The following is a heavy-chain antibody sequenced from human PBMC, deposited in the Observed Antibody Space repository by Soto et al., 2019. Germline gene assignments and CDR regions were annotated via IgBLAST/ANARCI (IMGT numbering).Heavy chain of an antibody. D-gene: IGHD1-7*01. V-gene: IGHV3-7*05. CDR3: ARAPAPNWNYYYFDY. CDR2: IKQDGSQK. J-gene: IGHJ4*02. Sequence: GGSLRLSCAASGFTFSTYWMSWVRQAPGKGLEWVANIKQDGSQKYYVDSVKGRFTISRDNAKNSLYLELNSLRAEDTAVYYCARAPAPNWNYYYFDYWRQGTLVTVSS. CDR1: GFTFSTYW.